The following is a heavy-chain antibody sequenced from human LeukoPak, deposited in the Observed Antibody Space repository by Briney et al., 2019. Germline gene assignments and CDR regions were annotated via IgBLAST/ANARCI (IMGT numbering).Heavy chain of an antibody. CDR2: INPNSGGT. D-gene: IGHD6-19*01. J-gene: IGHJ3*02. Sequence: ASVKVSCKASGYTFTGYYMHWVRQAPGQGLEWMGWINPNSGGTNYARKFQGRVTMTRDTSISTAYMELSRLRSDDTAVYYCARAGYSSGWYDGAFDIWGQGTMVTVSS. V-gene: IGHV1-2*02. CDR1: GYTFTGYY. CDR3: ARAGYSSGWYDGAFDI.